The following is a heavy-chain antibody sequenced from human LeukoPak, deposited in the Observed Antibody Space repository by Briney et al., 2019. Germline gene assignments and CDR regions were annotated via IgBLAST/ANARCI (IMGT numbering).Heavy chain of an antibody. D-gene: IGHD1-26*01. V-gene: IGHV1-8*01. Sequence: ASVKVSFRASGYTFTSYDINWVRQATGQGLEWMGWMNPSSGNTGYAQEFQGRVTMTRNTSISTAYMELSSLRSEDTAVYYCARRTSRSRGSQYNWFDPWGQGTLVTVSS. CDR3: ARRTSRSRGSQYNWFDP. J-gene: IGHJ5*02. CDR1: GYTFTSYD. CDR2: MNPSSGNT.